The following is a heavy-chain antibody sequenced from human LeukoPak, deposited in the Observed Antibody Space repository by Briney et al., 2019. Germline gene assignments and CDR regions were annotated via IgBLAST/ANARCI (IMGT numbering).Heavy chain of an antibody. CDR2: IYSGGST. J-gene: IGHJ6*02. D-gene: IGHD6-25*01. CDR1: GFTVSSNY. V-gene: IGHV3-53*01. CDR3: ARAVGGGNYYYGMDV. Sequence: GGSLRLSCAASGFTVSSNYMSWVRQAPGKGLEWVSVIYSGGSTYYADSVKGRFTISRDNSKNTLYLQMNSLRAEDTAVYYCARAVGGGNYYYGMDVWGQGTTVTVSS.